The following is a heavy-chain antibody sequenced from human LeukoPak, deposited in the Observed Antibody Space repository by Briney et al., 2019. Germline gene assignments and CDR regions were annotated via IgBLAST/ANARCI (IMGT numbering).Heavy chain of an antibody. CDR2: IWYDGSNK. D-gene: IGHD5-12*01. Sequence: QTGRSLRLSCAASGLNIRPYTMNWVRQAPGKGLEWVAVIWYDGSNKYYADSVKGRFTISRDNSKNTLYLQMNSLRAEDTAVYYCARPSSSGDIGCDYWGQGTLVTVSS. V-gene: IGHV3-33*08. CDR1: GLNIRPYT. J-gene: IGHJ4*02. CDR3: ARPSSSGDIGCDY.